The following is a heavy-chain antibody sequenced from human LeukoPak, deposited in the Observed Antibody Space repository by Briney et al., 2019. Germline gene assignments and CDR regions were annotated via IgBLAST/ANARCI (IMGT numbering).Heavy chain of an antibody. V-gene: IGHV3-73*01. J-gene: IGHJ5*02. CDR2: IRSKANSYAT. CDR1: GFTFSGSA. CDR3: TSPYYYDSSGRGNWFDP. Sequence: GGSLRLSCAASGFTFSGSAMHWVRQASGKGLEWVGRIRSKANSYATAYAAPVKGRFTISRDDSKNTTYLQMNSLKTEDTAVYYCTSPYYYDSSGRGNWFDPWGQGTLVTVSS. D-gene: IGHD3-22*01.